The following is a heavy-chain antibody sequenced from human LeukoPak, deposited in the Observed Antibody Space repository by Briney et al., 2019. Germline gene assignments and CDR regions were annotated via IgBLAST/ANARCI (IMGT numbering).Heavy chain of an antibody. CDR3: ARTRGYSYGYGFDY. V-gene: IGHV3-48*01. CDR2: ISSSSSTI. J-gene: IGHJ4*02. CDR1: GFTFSSYS. D-gene: IGHD5-18*01. Sequence: HGGSLRLSCAASGFTFSSYSMNWVRQAPGKGLEWVSYISSSSSTIYYADSVKGRFTISRDNGKNSLYLQMNNLRAEDTAVYYCARTRGYSYGYGFDYWGQGTLVTVSS.